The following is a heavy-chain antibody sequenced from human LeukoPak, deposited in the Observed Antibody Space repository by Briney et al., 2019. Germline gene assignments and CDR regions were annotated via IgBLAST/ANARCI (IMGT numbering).Heavy chain of an antibody. CDR2: IYSGDSDT. V-gene: IGHV5-51*01. Sequence: GESLKISCKGSGYSFTSYWIGWVRQMSGKGLEWMGNIYSGDSDTRYSPSFQGQVTISADKSISTAYLQWSSLKASDTAMYYCARLEGSSSFPFDYWGQGTLVTVSS. CDR3: ARLEGSSSFPFDY. J-gene: IGHJ4*02. CDR1: GYSFTSYW. D-gene: IGHD6-13*01.